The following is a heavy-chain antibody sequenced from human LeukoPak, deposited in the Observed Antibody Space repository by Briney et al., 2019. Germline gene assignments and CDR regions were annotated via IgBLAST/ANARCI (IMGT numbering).Heavy chain of an antibody. CDR3: ARGRSSWYYFDY. CDR2: ISSSSSYI. CDR1: GFTFSTYS. J-gene: IGHJ4*02. V-gene: IGHV3-21*01. D-gene: IGHD6-13*01. Sequence: PGGSLRLSCAASGFTFSTYSMNWVRQAPGKGLEWVSFISSSSSYIYYADSLKGRFTISRDNAKNSLYLQMNSLRAEDTAVYYCARGRSSWYYFDYWGQGTLVTVSS.